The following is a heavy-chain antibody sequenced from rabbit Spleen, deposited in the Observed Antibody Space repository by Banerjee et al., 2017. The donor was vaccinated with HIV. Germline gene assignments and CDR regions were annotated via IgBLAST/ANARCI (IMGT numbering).Heavy chain of an antibody. CDR1: GFSFNKKYL. J-gene: IGHJ4*01. CDR3: ARNANGGWDL. D-gene: IGHD4-1*01. CDR2: IYPVFGIT. V-gene: IGHV1S43*01. Sequence: QSLEESGGGLVQPGGTLTLTCTASGFSFNKKYLIFWVRQAPGKGLEWIGDIYPVFGITNYANWVKGRFTISSDNAQNTVDLQMNSLTPADTATYFCARNANGGWDLWGPGTLVTVS.